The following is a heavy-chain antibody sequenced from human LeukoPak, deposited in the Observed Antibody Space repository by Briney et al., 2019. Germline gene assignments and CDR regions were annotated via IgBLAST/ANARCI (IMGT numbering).Heavy chain of an antibody. Sequence: ASVKVSSKASGYTLTGYNMNCVREAPGQGLERMGLINPGGGSTTYAQKFQGRVTMTRDTSRSTVYMELSSLRSEDTAVYYCFVITLGYWGQGTLVTVSS. D-gene: IGHD4-23*01. CDR3: FVITLGY. CDR1: GYTLTGYN. CDR2: INPGGGST. J-gene: IGHJ4*02. V-gene: IGHV1-46*01.